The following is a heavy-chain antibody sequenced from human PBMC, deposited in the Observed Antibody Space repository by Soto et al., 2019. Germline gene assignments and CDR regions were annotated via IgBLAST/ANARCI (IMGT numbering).Heavy chain of an antibody. CDR3: ARDQYSGYDDGEFYVDS. D-gene: IGHD5-12*01. Sequence: EVLLVESGGGLVKPGGSLRLSCAASGFTFSSYSINWVRQAPGKGLEWVSSISSSSSYIYYADSVKGRFTISRDSAKKSLYLQMNSLRAEDTAVYYCARDQYSGYDDGEFYVDSWGQGTLVIVSS. CDR1: GFTFSSYS. J-gene: IGHJ4*02. CDR2: ISSSSSYI. V-gene: IGHV3-21*02.